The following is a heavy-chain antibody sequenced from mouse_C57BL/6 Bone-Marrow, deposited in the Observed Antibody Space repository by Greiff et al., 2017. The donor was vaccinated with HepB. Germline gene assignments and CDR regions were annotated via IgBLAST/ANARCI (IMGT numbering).Heavy chain of an antibody. V-gene: IGHV1-75*01. J-gene: IGHJ3*01. CDR2: IFPGSGST. D-gene: IGHD1-1*01. Sequence: VQLQQSGPELVKPGASVKISCKASGYTFTDYYINWVKQRPGQGLEWIGWIFPGSGSTYYNEKFKVKATLTVDKSSSTAYMLLSSLTSEDSAVYFCARKGVYYGSSWFAYWGQGTLVTVSA. CDR1: GYTFTDYY. CDR3: ARKGVYYGSSWFAY.